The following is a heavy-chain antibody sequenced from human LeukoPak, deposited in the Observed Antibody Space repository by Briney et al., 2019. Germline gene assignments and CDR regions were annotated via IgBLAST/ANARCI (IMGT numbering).Heavy chain of an antibody. J-gene: IGHJ4*02. CDR1: GVSISSSNSY. V-gene: IGHV4-39*07. CDR2: INHSGST. Sequence: PSETLSLTCTVSGVSISSSNSYWGWIRQPPGKGLEWIGEINHSGSTNYNPSLKSRVTISVDTSKNQFSLKLSSVTAADTAVYYCARKGWYCSGGSCLKYYFDYWGQGTLVTVSS. CDR3: ARKGWYCSGGSCLKYYFDY. D-gene: IGHD2-15*01.